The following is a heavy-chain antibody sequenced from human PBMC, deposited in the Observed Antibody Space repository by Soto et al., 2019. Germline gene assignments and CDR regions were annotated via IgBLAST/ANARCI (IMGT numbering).Heavy chain of an antibody. CDR2: IYHSGNA. D-gene: IGHD5-12*01. CDR3: ARATPLDVDSPSDY. J-gene: IGHJ4*02. Sequence: QLQLRESGPGLVKPSETLSLTCSVSGASITGTTYYWGWIRQPPGKGLEWIGSIYHSGNAYYKASPKGRLTISVDTPKTQLSLQLTSVTAADTAVYYCARATPLDVDSPSDYWGQGILVTVSS. CDR1: GASITGTTYY. V-gene: IGHV4-39*02.